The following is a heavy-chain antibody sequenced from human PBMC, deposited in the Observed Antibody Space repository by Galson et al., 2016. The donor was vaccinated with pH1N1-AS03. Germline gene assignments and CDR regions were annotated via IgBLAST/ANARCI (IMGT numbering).Heavy chain of an antibody. J-gene: IGHJ4*02. D-gene: IGHD3-10*01. V-gene: IGHV3-9*01. CDR3: ARSVEGRFDF. CDR1: GFTFDDYA. CDR2: ISWNGGSV. Sequence: SLRLSCAASGFTFDDYAMHWVRQAPGKGLEWVSGISWNGGSVAYADSVKGRFTISRDNAKNSLYLQMNSLRADDSAVYYCARSVEGRFDFWGQGVLVIVSS.